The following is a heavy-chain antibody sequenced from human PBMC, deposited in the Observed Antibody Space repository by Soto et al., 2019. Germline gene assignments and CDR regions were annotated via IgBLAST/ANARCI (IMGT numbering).Heavy chain of an antibody. D-gene: IGHD6-19*01. Sequence: GGSLRLSCAASGFSFGTFVMTWFRQAPGGGLEWVASITDSGYTASYAETVEGRFTVSRDNSKNKLHLQMNDLRAEDTATYYCAKNGQWLATPPEAWGQGTLVTVS. J-gene: IGHJ4*02. CDR3: AKNGQWLATPPEA. V-gene: IGHV3-23*01. CDR2: ITDSGYTA. CDR1: GFSFGTFV.